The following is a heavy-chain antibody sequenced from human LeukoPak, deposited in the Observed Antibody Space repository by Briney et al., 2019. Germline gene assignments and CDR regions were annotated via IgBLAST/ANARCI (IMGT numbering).Heavy chain of an antibody. CDR2: ISSDISNK. D-gene: IGHD6-19*01. V-gene: IGHV3-30*03. J-gene: IGHJ4*02. CDR3: ARPYSSGWSLPFDY. Sequence: PGGSLRLSCAASGFTFSSYGMHWVRQAPGKGLDWVAVISSDISNKYYADSVKGRFTISRDNSKNTLFLQMNSLRSEDTAMYYCARPYSSGWSLPFDYWGQGTLVTVSS. CDR1: GFTFSSYG.